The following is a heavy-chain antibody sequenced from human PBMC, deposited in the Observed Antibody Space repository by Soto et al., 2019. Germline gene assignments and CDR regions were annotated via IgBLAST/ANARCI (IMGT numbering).Heavy chain of an antibody. Sequence: SETLSLTCTVSGDSISNYYWTWIRQPPGKGLEWIGYIYYTGTTYYNPSLKSRVTISVDTSKNQFSLKLTSVTAADTAVYYCARVDSGCGGDCYPQTDYFDYWGQGTLVTVSS. D-gene: IGHD2-21*02. CDR1: GDSISNYY. CDR2: IYYTGTT. J-gene: IGHJ4*02. V-gene: IGHV4-59*01. CDR3: ARVDSGCGGDCYPQTDYFDY.